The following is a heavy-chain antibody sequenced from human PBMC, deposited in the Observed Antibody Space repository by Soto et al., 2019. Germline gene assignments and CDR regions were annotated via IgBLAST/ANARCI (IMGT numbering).Heavy chain of an antibody. CDR3: AKVHYDSSGYFDY. J-gene: IGHJ4*02. CDR1: GFTFSSYA. D-gene: IGHD3-22*01. Sequence: GGSLRLSCAASGFTFSSYAMSWVRQSPGKGLEWVSAISGSGGSTYYADSVKGRFTISRDNSKNTPYLQMNSLRAEDTAVYYCAKVHYDSSGYFDYWGQGTLVTVSS. CDR2: ISGSGGST. V-gene: IGHV3-23*01.